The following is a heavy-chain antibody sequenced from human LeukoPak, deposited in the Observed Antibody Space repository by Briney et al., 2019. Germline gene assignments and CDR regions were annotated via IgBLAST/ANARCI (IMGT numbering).Heavy chain of an antibody. CDR1: GGSISSYY. Sequence: PSETLSLTCTVSGGSISSYYWSWLRQPPGRGLEWIGYIHYSGSINSNASLKSRVTILVDTSKNQFSLRPSSVTAADTAVYYCARVGSYAFDIWGQGTMVTVSS. CDR2: IHYSGSI. CDR3: ARVGSYAFDI. V-gene: IGHV4-59*01. J-gene: IGHJ3*02.